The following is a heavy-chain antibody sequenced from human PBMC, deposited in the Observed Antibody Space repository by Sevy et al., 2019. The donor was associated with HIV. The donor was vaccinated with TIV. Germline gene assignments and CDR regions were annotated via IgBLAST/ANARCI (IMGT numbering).Heavy chain of an antibody. D-gene: IGHD4-17*01. V-gene: IGHV4-61*01. CDR1: GGSLNSGSYY. CDR3: ALLAYGDYEGYFDP. Sequence: SDTLSLTCTVSGGSLNSGSYYWSWIRQPPGKGLEWIGYISYSGSSNYNYSLKSRVTISVHTSNNQFSLKLSSVTAADTAIYYCALLAYGDYEGYFDPWGQGTLVTVSS. J-gene: IGHJ5*02. CDR2: ISYSGSS.